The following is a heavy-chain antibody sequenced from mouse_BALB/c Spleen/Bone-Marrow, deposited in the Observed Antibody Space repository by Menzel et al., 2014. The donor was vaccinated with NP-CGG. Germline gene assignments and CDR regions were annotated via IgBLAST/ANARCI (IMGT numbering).Heavy chain of an antibody. CDR3: VRSRLRDWYFDV. D-gene: IGHD1-2*01. CDR1: GNTFTSYD. Sequence: QVQLQQSGVELVKPGASVKLSCKASGNTFTSYDIYWVRQRPEQGLEWIGWIFPGDSTTKYNEKFKGKATLSTDKSSSTVHMQLSRLTSEDSAVYFCVRSRLRDWYFDVWGAGTTVTISS. CDR2: IFPGDSTT. V-gene: IGHV1S56*01. J-gene: IGHJ1*01.